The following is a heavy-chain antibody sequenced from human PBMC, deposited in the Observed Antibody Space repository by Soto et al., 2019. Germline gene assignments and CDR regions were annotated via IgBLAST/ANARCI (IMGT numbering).Heavy chain of an antibody. CDR3: AKDYKNCSGGSCYPYYYYYYGMDG. D-gene: IGHD2-15*01. Sequence: PGGSLRLSCAASGFTFSSYGMHWVRQAPGKGLEWVAVISYDGSNKYYADSVKGRFTISRDNSKNTLYLQMNSLRAEDTAVYYCAKDYKNCSGGSCYPYYYYYYGMDGWGQGSTVTVSS. CDR2: ISYDGSNK. J-gene: IGHJ6*02. CDR1: GFTFSSYG. V-gene: IGHV3-30*18.